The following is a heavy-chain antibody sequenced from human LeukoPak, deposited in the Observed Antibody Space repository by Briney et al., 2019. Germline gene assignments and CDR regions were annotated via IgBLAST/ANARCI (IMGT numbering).Heavy chain of an antibody. CDR1: GFTFSNAW. J-gene: IGHJ4*02. CDR2: IKSKTDGGTT. D-gene: IGHD5-12*01. CDR3: AYVSAYDYLFDY. Sequence: PGGSLRLSCAASGFTFSNAWMSWVRQAPGKGLEWVGRIKSKTDGGTTDYAAPVKGRFTISRDDSKNTLYLQMNSLKTEDTAVYYCAYVSAYDYLFDYWGQGTLVTVSS. V-gene: IGHV3-15*01.